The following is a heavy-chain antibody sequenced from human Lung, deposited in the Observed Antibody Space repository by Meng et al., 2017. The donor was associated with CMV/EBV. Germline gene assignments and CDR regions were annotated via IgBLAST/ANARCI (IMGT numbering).Heavy chain of an antibody. J-gene: IGHJ4*02. CDR2: MNPNRGTT. CDR1: GYTFASYD. D-gene: IGHD6-19*01. CDR3: ATGVADFEY. Sequence: VQRGASGVEVKKPGAAVKVSCKASGYTFASYDINWVRQGTGQGLEWMGWMNPNRGTTGYAQKFQGRVTMTRNISKSTAYMDLSSLRSEDTAVYYCATGVADFEYWGQGTLVTVSS. V-gene: IGHV1-8*01.